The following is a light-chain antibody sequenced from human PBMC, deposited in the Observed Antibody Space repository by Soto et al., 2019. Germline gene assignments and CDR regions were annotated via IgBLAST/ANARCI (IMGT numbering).Light chain of an antibody. J-gene: IGKJ2*01. V-gene: IGKV1-8*01. CDR3: QQYSSYPYT. Sequence: AIRMTQSPSSFSASTGDRVTITCRASQGISSYLAWYQQKPGKAPNLLIYAASTLQSGVPSRFSGSGSGTDFTLTISCLQSEDFATYYCQQYSSYPYTCGQGTKLEIK. CDR1: QGISSY. CDR2: AAS.